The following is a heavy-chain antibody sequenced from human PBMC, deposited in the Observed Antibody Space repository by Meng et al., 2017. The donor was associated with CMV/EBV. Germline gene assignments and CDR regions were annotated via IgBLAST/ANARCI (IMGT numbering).Heavy chain of an antibody. V-gene: IGHV3-7*01. Sequence: GESLKISCAASGFTFSRYWMTWVRKAPGKGLEWVVNINQDGTKIYYVDSVKGRFTVSRDNARNSVYLQLNSLTVEDTAVYYCARIGYTSSSLDYWGRGDLVTVSS. CDR3: ARIGYTSSSLDY. J-gene: IGHJ4*02. CDR1: GFTFSRYW. CDR2: INQDGTKI. D-gene: IGHD5-18*01.